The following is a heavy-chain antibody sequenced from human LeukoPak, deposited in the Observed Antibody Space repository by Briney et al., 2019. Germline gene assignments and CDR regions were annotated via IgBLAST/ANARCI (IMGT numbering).Heavy chain of an antibody. CDR2: IYTDNTI. D-gene: IGHD2-21*01. Sequence: GGSLRLSCAASGFTFSNYEMSWVRQAPGKGLEWLSHIYTDNTIYQADSVKGRFAISRDNAKNSLYLQMNGLRAEDTAVYYCARASNSPFDYWGQGTVVTVSS. CDR3: ARASNSPFDY. J-gene: IGHJ4*02. CDR1: GFTFSNYE. V-gene: IGHV3-48*03.